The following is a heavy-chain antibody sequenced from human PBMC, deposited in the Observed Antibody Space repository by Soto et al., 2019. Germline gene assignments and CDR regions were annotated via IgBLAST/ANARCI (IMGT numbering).Heavy chain of an antibody. CDR2: VYDSGIS. D-gene: IGHD3-10*01. CDR3: ARFGGSGFDY. Sequence: PSETLSLTCDVSGFSVSSGYYWGWIRQPPGRGLEWIGIVYDSGISRYSPSLKSRLTISLGTSKNQFSLKLRSVTAADTAVYYCARFGGSGFDYWGQGTLVTVSS. V-gene: IGHV4-38-2*01. CDR1: GFSVSSGYY. J-gene: IGHJ4*02.